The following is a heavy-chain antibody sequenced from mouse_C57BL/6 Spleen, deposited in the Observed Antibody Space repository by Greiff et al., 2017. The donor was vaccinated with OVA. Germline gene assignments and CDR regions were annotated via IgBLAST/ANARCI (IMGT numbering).Heavy chain of an antibody. Sequence: QVQLQQPGAELVRPGSSVKLSCKASGYTFTSYWMHWVKQRPIQGLEWIGNIDPSDSETHSNQKFKDKATLTVDKSSSTAYMQLSSLTSEDSAVYDCARKAQATNAMDYWGQGTSVTVSS. V-gene: IGHV1-52*01. D-gene: IGHD3-2*02. CDR1: GYTFTSYW. CDR2: IDPSDSET. J-gene: IGHJ4*01. CDR3: ARKAQATNAMDY.